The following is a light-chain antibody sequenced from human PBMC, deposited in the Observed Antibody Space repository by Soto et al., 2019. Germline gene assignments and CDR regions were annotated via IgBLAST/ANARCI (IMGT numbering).Light chain of an antibody. CDR1: SSNVGGYNY. J-gene: IGLJ1*01. CDR3: CSYTTSNTRQIV. Sequence: QSALTQPASVSGSPGQSITISCTGTSSNVGGYNYVSWYQQHPGKAPKFMIYDVSNRPSGVSNRFSGSKSGNTASLTISGVQAEDEADYYCCSYTTSNTRQIVFGTGTKLTVL. V-gene: IGLV2-14*01. CDR2: DVS.